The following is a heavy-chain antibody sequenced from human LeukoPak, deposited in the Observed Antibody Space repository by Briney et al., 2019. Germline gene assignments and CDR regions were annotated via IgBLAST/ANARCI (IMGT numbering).Heavy chain of an antibody. CDR2: IYYIGST. CDR3: ARYYYGSGFDY. J-gene: IGHJ4*02. D-gene: IGHD3-10*01. V-gene: IGHV4-59*01. Sequence: SEALSLTCTVSGGSISSYYWSWIRQPPGKGLEWIGYIYYIGSTNYNPSLKSRATISVDTSKNQFSLKLSSVTAADTAVYYCARYYYGSGFDYWGQGTLVTVSS. CDR1: GGSISSYY.